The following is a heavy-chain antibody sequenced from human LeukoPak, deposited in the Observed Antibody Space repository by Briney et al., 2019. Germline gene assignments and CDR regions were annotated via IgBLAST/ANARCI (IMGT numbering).Heavy chain of an antibody. Sequence: GASVKVSCKVSGYTLTELSMHWVRQAPGKGLEWMGGFDPEDGETIYAQKFQGRVTMTEATSTDTAYMELSSLRSEDTAVYYCATDLVVPAASTNYWGQGTLVTVSS. CDR3: ATDLVVPAASTNY. J-gene: IGHJ4*02. V-gene: IGHV1-24*01. CDR1: GYTLTELS. D-gene: IGHD2-2*01. CDR2: FDPEDGET.